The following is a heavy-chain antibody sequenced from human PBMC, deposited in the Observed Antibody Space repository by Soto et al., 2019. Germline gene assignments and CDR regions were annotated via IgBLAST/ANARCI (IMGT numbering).Heavy chain of an antibody. CDR3: ARVLRYFDWLFSFDY. J-gene: IGHJ4*02. CDR1: GCAFSGDV. CDR2: IIPIFGTA. V-gene: IGHV1-69*01. Sequence: SLKVSCKTSGCAFSGDVGGRVRQENGQGLEWMGGIIPIFGTANYAQKFQGRVTITADESTSTAYMELSSLRSEDTAVYYCARVLRYFDWLFSFDYWGQGTLVTVSP. D-gene: IGHD3-9*01.